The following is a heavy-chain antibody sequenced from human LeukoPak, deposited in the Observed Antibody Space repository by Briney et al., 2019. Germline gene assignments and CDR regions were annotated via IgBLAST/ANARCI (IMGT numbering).Heavy chain of an antibody. Sequence: WASVKVSCKASGYTFTSYYMHWVRQAPGQGLEWMGIINPSGGSTSYAQKFQGRVTMTRDTSTSTVYMELSSLRSEDTAVYYCARDFYCSSTSCYTGYYFDYWGQGTLVTVSS. CDR2: INPSGGST. CDR3: ARDFYCSSTSCYTGYYFDY. D-gene: IGHD2-2*02. J-gene: IGHJ4*02. V-gene: IGHV1-46*01. CDR1: GYTFTSYY.